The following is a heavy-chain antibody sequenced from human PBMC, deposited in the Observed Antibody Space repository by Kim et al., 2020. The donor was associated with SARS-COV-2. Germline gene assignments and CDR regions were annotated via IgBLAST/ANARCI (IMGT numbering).Heavy chain of an antibody. V-gene: IGHV4-39*01. CDR1: GGSISSSSYY. Sequence: SETLSLTCTVSGGSISSSSYYWGWIRQPPGKGLEWIGSIYYSGSTYYNPSLKSRVTISVDTSKNQFSLKLSSVTAADTAVYYCARHDERITMVRGRGRAFDIWGQGTMVTVSS. CDR3: ARHDERITMVRGRGRAFDI. D-gene: IGHD3-10*01. CDR2: IYYSGST. J-gene: IGHJ3*02.